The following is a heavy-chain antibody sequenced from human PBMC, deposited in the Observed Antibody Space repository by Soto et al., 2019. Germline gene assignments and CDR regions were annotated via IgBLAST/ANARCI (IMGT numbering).Heavy chain of an antibody. Sequence: GGSLRLSCAASGFAFRSFTMNWVRQAPGKGLEWVSTISSNSAYIYYTDALRGRFTISRDNAKNSLHLQMNSLRAEDTAVYYCTTDASRDSSARGWFDPWGPGTLVTVSS. CDR1: GFAFRSFT. D-gene: IGHD6-13*01. J-gene: IGHJ5*02. V-gene: IGHV3-21*01. CDR2: ISSNSAYI. CDR3: TTDASRDSSARGWFDP.